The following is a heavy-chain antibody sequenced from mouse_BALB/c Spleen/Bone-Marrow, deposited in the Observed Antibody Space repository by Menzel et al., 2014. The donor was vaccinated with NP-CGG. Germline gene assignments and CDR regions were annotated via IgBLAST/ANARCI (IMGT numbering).Heavy chain of an antibody. CDR3: AREIPQGAMDY. V-gene: IGHV4-1*02. CDR1: GFDFSRYW. CDR2: INPDSSTI. J-gene: IGHJ4*01. Sequence: EVQLQESGGGLVQPGGSLKLSCAASGFDFSRYWMSWVRQAPGKGLEWIGEINPDSSTINYKPSLKDKFIISRDNAKNTLYLQMSKVRSEDTALYYCAREIPQGAMDYWGQGTSDTVSS.